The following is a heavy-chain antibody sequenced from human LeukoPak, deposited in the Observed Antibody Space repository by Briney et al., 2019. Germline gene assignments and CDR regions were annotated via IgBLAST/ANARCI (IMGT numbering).Heavy chain of an antibody. D-gene: IGHD2-2*01. CDR3: ARVKSTVLEVVPATAFDP. CDR2: ISGYNGNT. J-gene: IGHJ5*02. Sequence: EASVKVSCKASGYTLSSYGISWVRQALGQGLEWMGWISGYNGNTKYAQKLQGRVTMTTDASTSTAYMELRSLRSDDTAVYYCARVKSTVLEVVPATAFDPWGQGTLVTVSS. CDR1: GYTLSSYG. V-gene: IGHV1-18*01.